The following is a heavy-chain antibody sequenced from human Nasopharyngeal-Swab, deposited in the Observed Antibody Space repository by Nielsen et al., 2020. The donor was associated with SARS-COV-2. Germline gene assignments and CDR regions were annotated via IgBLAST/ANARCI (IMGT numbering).Heavy chain of an antibody. Sequence: GKALAWVAVIWYDGSNKYYADSVKGRFTISRDNSKNTLYLQMNSLRAEDTAVYYCASLGYCSSTSCQAFDIWGQGTMVTVSS. J-gene: IGHJ3*02. CDR2: IWYDGSNK. V-gene: IGHV3-33*01. D-gene: IGHD2-2*01. CDR3: ASLGYCSSTSCQAFDI.